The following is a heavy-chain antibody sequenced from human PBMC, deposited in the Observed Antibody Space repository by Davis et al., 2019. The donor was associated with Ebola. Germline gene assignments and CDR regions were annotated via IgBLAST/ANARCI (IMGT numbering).Heavy chain of an antibody. CDR3: ARPVGIAAAGGFDY. CDR1: GGSISSISYY. D-gene: IGHD6-13*01. V-gene: IGHV4-39*01. CDR2: IYYSGST. Sequence: MPSETLSLTCTVSGGSISSISYYWAWLLQPPGKGLEWLGSIYYSGSTYYNPSLKSRVTISVDTSKNQFSLKLTSVTAADTAVYYCARPVGIAAAGGFDYWGQGTLVTVSS. J-gene: IGHJ4*02.